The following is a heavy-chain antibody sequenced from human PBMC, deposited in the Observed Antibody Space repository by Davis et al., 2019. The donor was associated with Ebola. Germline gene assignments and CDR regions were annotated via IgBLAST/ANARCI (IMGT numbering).Heavy chain of an antibody. CDR3: AKGTEGTGSTTGYDF. Sequence: PGGSLRLSCAASGFTFSKYGMHWVRQSPGKGLEWVSRISGSGGSAYYADSVKGRFTISRDNSKDTVFLQMNSLRAEDTAVYYCAKGTEGTGSTTGYDFWGQGTLVTVSS. J-gene: IGHJ4*02. V-gene: IGHV3-23*01. CDR1: GFTFSKYG. D-gene: IGHD1-1*01. CDR2: ISGSGGSA.